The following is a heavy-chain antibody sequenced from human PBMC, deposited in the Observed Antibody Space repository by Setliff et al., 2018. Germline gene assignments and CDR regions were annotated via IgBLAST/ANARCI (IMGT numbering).Heavy chain of an antibody. V-gene: IGHV1-69*06. D-gene: IGHD2-2*01. CDR3: ATDKLTTSCIDH. CDR2: SITISGTT. J-gene: IGHJ4*02. CDR1: GYTFTSYA. Sequence: SVKVSCKSSGYTFTSYAMNWVRQAPGQGLEWMGRSITISGTTKYAQKFQDRVTSTADKSKSTAYMALSSLTSDDTAVYYCATDKLTTSCIDHWGRGTQVTVS.